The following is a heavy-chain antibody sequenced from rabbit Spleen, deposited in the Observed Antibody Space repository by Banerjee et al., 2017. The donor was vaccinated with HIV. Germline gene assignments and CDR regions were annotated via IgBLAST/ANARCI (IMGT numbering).Heavy chain of an antibody. V-gene: IGHV1S45*01. CDR1: RFSFSDRDV. Sequence: QAQLEESGGGLVKPEGSLTLTCKASRFSFSDRDVMCWVRQAPGKGLEWIGCINIVTGKSVYASWAKGRFTMSRTSSTTVTLQMTSLTAADTATYFCARSDSGGALGYPYGTRKIDLWGPGTLVTVS. CDR2: INIVTGKS. CDR3: ARSDSGGALGYPYGTRKIDL. J-gene: IGHJ4*01. D-gene: IGHD6-1*01.